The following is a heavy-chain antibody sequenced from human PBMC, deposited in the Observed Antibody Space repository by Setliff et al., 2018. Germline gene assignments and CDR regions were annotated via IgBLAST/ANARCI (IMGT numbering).Heavy chain of an antibody. V-gene: IGHV3-23*01. J-gene: IGHJ4*02. CDR3: ARVSRSYGLPLDY. CDR2: MGAGGDT. CDR1: GFTFSSYS. Sequence: GGSLRLSCAASGFTFSSYSMNWVRQAPGKGLEWVSTMGAGGDTYYADSVKGRFTISRDNSKNTLYLQMSSLRDDDTAVYYCARVSRSYGLPLDYWGQGTLVTVSS. D-gene: IGHD5-18*01.